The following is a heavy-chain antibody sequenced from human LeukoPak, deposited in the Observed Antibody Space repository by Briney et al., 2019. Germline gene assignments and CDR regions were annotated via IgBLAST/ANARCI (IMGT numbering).Heavy chain of an antibody. CDR2: INHSGST. V-gene: IGHV4-30-2*01. D-gene: IGHD2-2*02. CDR1: GGSISSGGYS. Sequence: SQTLSLTCAVSGGSISSGGYSWSWIRQPPGKGLEWIGEINHSGSTNYNPSLKSRVTISVDTSKNQFSLKLSSVTAADTAVYYCARIPWYQLLYVDYYYYGMDVWGQGTTVTVSS. CDR3: ARIPWYQLLYVDYYYYGMDV. J-gene: IGHJ6*02.